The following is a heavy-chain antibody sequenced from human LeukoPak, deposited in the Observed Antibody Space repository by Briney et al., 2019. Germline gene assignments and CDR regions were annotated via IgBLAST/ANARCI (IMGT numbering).Heavy chain of an antibody. J-gene: IGHJ3*02. V-gene: IGHV3-30*02. CDR3: ANPLRTGSPDAFDI. Sequence: HPGGSLRLSCAASGFTFSSYGMHWVRQAPGKGLEWVAFIRYDGSNKYYADSVKGRFTISRDNSKNTLYLQMNSLRAEDTAVYYCANPLRTGSPDAFDIWGQGTMVTVSS. CDR1: GFTFSSYG. D-gene: IGHD3-10*01. CDR2: IRYDGSNK.